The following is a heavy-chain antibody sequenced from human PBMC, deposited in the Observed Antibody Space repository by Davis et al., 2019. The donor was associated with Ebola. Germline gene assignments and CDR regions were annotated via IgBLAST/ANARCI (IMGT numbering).Heavy chain of an antibody. J-gene: IGHJ6*04. CDR1: GDSVSSGD. Sequence: PSETLSLTCAISGDSVSSGDWNWISQSPSRGLMWLGRTYYSSSKWYNDYAVSVKSPITINPDTSKHQFSLQLNSVTPEDTSLYYCARGWLRGGLDVWGEGTTVTVSS. V-gene: IGHV6-1*01. D-gene: IGHD5-18*01. CDR3: ARGWLRGGLDV. CDR2: TYYSSSKWYN.